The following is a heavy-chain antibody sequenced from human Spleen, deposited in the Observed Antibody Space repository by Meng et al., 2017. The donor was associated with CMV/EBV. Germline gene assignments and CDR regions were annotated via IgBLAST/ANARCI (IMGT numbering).Heavy chain of an antibody. J-gene: IGHJ4*02. D-gene: IGHD2-2*01. Sequence: GGSLRLSCAASGFTFSSYAMIWVRQAPGQGLEWVSTITNPGANTYYADSVKGRFTISRDNSNNTLYLRMNTLRAEDTAVYYCAKGHILVVPPALDYWGQGTLVTVSS. CDR3: AKGHILVVPPALDY. CDR2: ITNPGANT. CDR1: GFTFSSYA. V-gene: IGHV3-23*01.